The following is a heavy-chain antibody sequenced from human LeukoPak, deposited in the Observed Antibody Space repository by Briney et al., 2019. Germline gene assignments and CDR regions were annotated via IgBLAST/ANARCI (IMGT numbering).Heavy chain of an antibody. J-gene: IGHJ4*02. Sequence: ASVKVSCKASGYTFSSYGISWVRQAPGQGLEWMGWISVYNGNTNYAQKVQSRVTMTTDTSTSTAYMDLRSLRSDDTAVYYCARVGGYYFAPDYWGQGTLVTVSS. D-gene: IGHD2-15*01. V-gene: IGHV1-18*01. CDR1: GYTFSSYG. CDR3: ARVGGYYFAPDY. CDR2: ISVYNGNT.